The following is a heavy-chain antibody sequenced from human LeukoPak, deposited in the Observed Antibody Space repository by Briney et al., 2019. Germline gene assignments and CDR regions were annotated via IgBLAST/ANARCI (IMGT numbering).Heavy chain of an antibody. J-gene: IGHJ4*02. CDR1: AFTFNSYA. V-gene: IGHV3-23*01. CDR3: AKETGDGYNYPIDY. D-gene: IGHD5-24*01. CDR2: IRGSGDST. Sequence: GGSLRLSCAASAFTFNSYAMSWVRQAPGMGLEWVSSIRGSGDSTYSADSVKGRFTISRDNSRNTLFLQMNSLRAEDTAVYYCAKETGDGYNYPIDYWGQGTLVTVSS.